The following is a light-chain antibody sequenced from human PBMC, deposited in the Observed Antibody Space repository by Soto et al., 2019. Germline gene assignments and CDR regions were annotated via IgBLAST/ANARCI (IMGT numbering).Light chain of an antibody. CDR2: GAS. Sequence: ELVLTQSPGTLSLSPGERATLSCRASQSLSSNYLAWYQQRPGQSPRLLVYGASSRATGIPDRFSGSGFGTDFALTISRLEPEDYAVYYCHQYDNAPFTFGPGTRVGIK. V-gene: IGKV3-20*01. J-gene: IGKJ3*01. CDR1: QSLSSNY. CDR3: HQYDNAPFT.